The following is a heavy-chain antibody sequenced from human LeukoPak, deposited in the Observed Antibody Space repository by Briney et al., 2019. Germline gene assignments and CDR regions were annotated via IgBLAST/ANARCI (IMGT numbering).Heavy chain of an antibody. V-gene: IGHV1-69*06. D-gene: IGHD2-15*01. CDR2: IIPIFGTA. CDR3: AGNREDIVVVVAAFSGAFDI. Sequence: SVKVSCKASGGTFSSYAISWVRQAPGQGLEWMGGIIPIFGTANYAQKFQGRVTITADKSTSTAYMELSSLRSEDTAVYYCAGNREDIVVVVAAFSGAFDIWGQGTMVTVSS. J-gene: IGHJ3*02. CDR1: GGTFSSYA.